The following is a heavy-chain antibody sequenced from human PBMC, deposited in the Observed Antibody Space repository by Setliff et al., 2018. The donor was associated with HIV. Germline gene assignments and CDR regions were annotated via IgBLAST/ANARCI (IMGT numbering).Heavy chain of an antibody. CDR3: ARAPYVSGSFGWFDP. CDR1: GGSISSYY. Sequence: PSETLSLTCTVSGGSISSYYWSWIRQPPGKGLEWIGYIYYSGSTNYNPSLKSRVTISVDTSKNQFSLKLSSVTAADTAVYYCARAPYVSGSFGWFDPWGQGTLVTVSS. J-gene: IGHJ5*02. CDR2: IYYSGST. V-gene: IGHV4-59*01. D-gene: IGHD3-10*01.